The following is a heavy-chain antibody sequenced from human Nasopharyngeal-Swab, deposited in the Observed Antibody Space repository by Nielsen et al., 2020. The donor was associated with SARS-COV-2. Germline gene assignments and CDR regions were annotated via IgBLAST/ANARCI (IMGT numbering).Heavy chain of an antibody. J-gene: IGHJ5*02. CDR2: IDWDDDK. D-gene: IGHD6-13*01. CDR1: GFSLSTGGMC. V-gene: IGHV2-70*01. CDR3: ARIRRQQLANGVGWFDP. Sequence: SGPTLVKPTQTLTLTCTFSGFSLSTGGMCVSWIRQPPGKDLEWLALIDWDDDKYYSTSLKTRLTISKDTSKNQVVLTMTNMDPVDTATYYCARIRRQQLANGVGWFDPWGQGTLVTVSS.